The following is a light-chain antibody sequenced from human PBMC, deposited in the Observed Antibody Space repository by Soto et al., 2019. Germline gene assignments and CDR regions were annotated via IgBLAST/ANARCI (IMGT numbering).Light chain of an antibody. V-gene: IGKV3-15*01. CDR2: DVS. Sequence: VRTLSARNMAVSPGRVATGSCRTGKGVTTNFAWYQQKSGQSPRLLIYDVSIRATGVPARFSATGSETDFTLTISGLQSGYSAVYFCQQHNNSPLCFGQGTRLEIK. CDR1: KGVTTN. J-gene: IGKJ5*01. CDR3: QQHNNSPLC.